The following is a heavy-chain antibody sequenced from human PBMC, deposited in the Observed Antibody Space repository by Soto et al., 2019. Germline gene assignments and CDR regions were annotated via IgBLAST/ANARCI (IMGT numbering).Heavy chain of an antibody. CDR2: INAGNGNT. V-gene: IGHV1-3*01. CDR3: ARSSGYCSGGSCHSGWFDP. CDR1: GYTFTSYA. D-gene: IGHD2-15*01. Sequence: GASLKVSCKASGYTFTSYAMHWVRQAPGQRLEWMGWINAGNGNTKYSQKFQGRVTITRDTSASTAYMELSSLRSEDTAVYYCARSSGYCSGGSCHSGWFDPWGQGTLVTVSS. J-gene: IGHJ5*02.